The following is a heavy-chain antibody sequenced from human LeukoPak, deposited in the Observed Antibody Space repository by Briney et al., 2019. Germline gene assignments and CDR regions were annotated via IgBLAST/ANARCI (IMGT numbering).Heavy chain of an antibody. CDR3: ARDAGWRLLDY. Sequence: PGGSLRLSCAASGFTFDDYLIHWVRQAPGKGLEWVSLISWDGDITYYADCVKGRFTISRDNSKNSLYLQMNNLRVEDTAVYYCARDAGWRLLDYWGRGTQVTVSS. V-gene: IGHV3-43*01. CDR2: ISWDGDIT. J-gene: IGHJ4*02. CDR1: GFTFDDYL. D-gene: IGHD6-25*01.